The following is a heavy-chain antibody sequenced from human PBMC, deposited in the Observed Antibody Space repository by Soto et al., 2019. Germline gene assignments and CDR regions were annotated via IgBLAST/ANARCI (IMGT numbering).Heavy chain of an antibody. CDR2: INAGNGNT. CDR1: GYTFTSYA. V-gene: IGHV1-3*01. J-gene: IGHJ4*02. CDR3: ARVVAVAGHFDY. Sequence: QVQLVQSGAEVKKPGASVKVSCKASGYTFTSYAMHWVRQAPGQRLEWMGWINAGNGNTKYSQKFQGRVTITRDTSASTAYMELSSLRSEDTAVYYCARVVAVAGHFDYWGQGTLVTVSS. D-gene: IGHD6-19*01.